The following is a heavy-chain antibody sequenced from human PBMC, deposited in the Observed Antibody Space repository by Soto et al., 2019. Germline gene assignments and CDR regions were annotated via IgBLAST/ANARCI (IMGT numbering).Heavy chain of an antibody. CDR1: GFSLSTSGVG. CDR3: ALLYNCYDEAEYFQL. D-gene: IGHD1-1*01. V-gene: IGHV2-5*02. J-gene: IGHJ1*01. CDR2: IYWDDDK. Sequence: QITLKESGPTLVKPTQTLTLTCTFSGFSLSTSGVGVGWIRQPPGKALEWLALIYWDDDKRYSPSLKSRLTIPEDTSQNQVVLTMTHMDPVDTATYYCALLYNCYDEAEYFQLWGQGTLVPVSS.